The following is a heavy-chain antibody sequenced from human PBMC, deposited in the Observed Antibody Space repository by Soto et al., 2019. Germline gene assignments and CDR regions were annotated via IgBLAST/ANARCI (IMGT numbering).Heavy chain of an antibody. CDR1: GFTFCSYA. V-gene: IGHV3-23*01. J-gene: IGHJ4*02. D-gene: IGHD6-19*01. Sequence: GGSLRLSFATSGFTFCSYALSWVRPAPGKGLEWVSAISGSGGSTYYADSVKGRFTISRDNSKNTLYLQMNSLRAEDTAVYYCAKVRPLKRYSSGFDYWGQGTLVTVS. CDR3: AKVRPLKRYSSGFDY. CDR2: ISGSGGST.